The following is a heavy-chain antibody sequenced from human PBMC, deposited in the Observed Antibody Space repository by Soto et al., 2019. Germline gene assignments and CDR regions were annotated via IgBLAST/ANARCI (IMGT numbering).Heavy chain of an antibody. CDR2: ISSSSSTI. J-gene: IGHJ4*02. V-gene: IGHV3-48*01. Sequence: GGSLRLSCAASGFTFSSYSMNWVRQAPGKGLEWVSYISSSSSTIYYADSVKGRFTISRDNAKNSLYLQMNSLRAEDTAVYYCARYIFLAAAGPDYWGQGTLVTVSS. CDR3: ARYIFLAAAGPDY. D-gene: IGHD6-13*01. CDR1: GFTFSSYS.